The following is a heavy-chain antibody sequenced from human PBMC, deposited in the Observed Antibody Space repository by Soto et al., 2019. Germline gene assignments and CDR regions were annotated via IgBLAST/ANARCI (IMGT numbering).Heavy chain of an antibody. CDR3: ARARLSYYYDSSGRIDAIDI. J-gene: IGHJ3*02. V-gene: IGHV1-69*13. CDR2: IIPIFGTA. Sequence: SVKVSCKASGGTFSSYAISWVRQAPGQGLEWRGGIIPIFGTANYAQKFQGRVTITADESTSTAYMELSSLRSEDTAVYDCARARLSYYYDSSGRIDAIDIWGQGTMVTVSS. D-gene: IGHD3-22*01. CDR1: GGTFSSYA.